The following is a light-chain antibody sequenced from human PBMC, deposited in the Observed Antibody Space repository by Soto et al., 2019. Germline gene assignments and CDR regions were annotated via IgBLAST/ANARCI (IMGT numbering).Light chain of an antibody. CDR2: DAS. Sequence: DIQMTQSPSTLSASVGDRVTITCRASQTVSTWLAWYQQKLGRAPKLLIYDASSLQSGVPSRFSGSGSGTEFTLTISSLQPDDFATYYCQQYISSSSTFGQGTKLEIK. CDR1: QTVSTW. V-gene: IGKV1-5*01. J-gene: IGKJ2*01. CDR3: QQYISSSST.